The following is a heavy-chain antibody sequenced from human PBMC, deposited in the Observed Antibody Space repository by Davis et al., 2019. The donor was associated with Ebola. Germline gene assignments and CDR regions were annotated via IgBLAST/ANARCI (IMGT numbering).Heavy chain of an antibody. CDR3: AKESTSCGGDCYSLSDY. V-gene: IGHV3-21*04. D-gene: IGHD2-21*02. CDR2: ISSSSSYI. CDR1: GFTFSSYS. Sequence: GESLKISCAASGFTFSSYSMNWVRQAPGKGLEWVSSISSSSSYIYYADSVKGRFTISRDNAKNSLYLQMNSLRAEDTAVYYCAKESTSCGGDCYSLSDYWGQGTLVTVSS. J-gene: IGHJ4*02.